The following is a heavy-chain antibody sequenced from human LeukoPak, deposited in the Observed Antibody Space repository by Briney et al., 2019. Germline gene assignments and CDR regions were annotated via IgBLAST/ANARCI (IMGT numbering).Heavy chain of an antibody. Sequence: ASVKVSCKASGYAFISYNINWLRQATGQGLEWMGWVNPRSGDAGYLQKFQGRLTITRDSSIDTAYMDLSGLSSEDTAVYYCATVVINMGPPPYNYYYMDVWGKGTTVTVSS. CDR1: GYAFISYN. CDR3: ATVVINMGPPPYNYYYMDV. V-gene: IGHV1-8*03. CDR2: VNPRSGDA. J-gene: IGHJ6*03. D-gene: IGHD2/OR15-2a*01.